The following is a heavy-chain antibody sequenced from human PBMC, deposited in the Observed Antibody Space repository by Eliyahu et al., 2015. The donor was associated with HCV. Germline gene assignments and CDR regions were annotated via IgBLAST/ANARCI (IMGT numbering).Heavy chain of an antibody. CDR3: ARAAYISSSWYKWFDS. CDR1: GGTFSXYA. D-gene: IGHD6-13*01. V-gene: IGHV1-69*01. Sequence: QVQLVQSGADVTQPGSSVTVSCXASGGTFSXYAIPWVRQAPGQGLEWVGGIIPMFGATNYAQKFQGRVTITADESSTTAYMELSSLGSGDTAVYYCARAAYISSSWYKWFDSWGQGTLVTVSS. J-gene: IGHJ5*01. CDR2: IIPMFGAT.